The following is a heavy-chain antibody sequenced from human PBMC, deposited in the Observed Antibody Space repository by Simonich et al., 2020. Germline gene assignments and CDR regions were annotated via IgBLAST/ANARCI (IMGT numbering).Heavy chain of an antibody. D-gene: IGHD3-10*01. CDR3: ARDRGTVVPMDY. V-gene: IGHV3-21*01. Sequence: EVQLVESGGGLVKPGGSLRLSCAASGFTFSSYSMNWVRQAPGKGLEWVSSISSSSSYIYYADSVKGRFTISRDNAKNSLYLQMNSLRAEDTAVYYCARDRGTVVPMDYWGQGTLVTVSS. CDR1: GFTFSSYS. J-gene: IGHJ4*02. CDR2: ISSSSSYI.